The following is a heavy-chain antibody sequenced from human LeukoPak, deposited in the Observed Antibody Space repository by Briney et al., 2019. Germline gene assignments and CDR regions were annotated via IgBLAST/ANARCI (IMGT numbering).Heavy chain of an antibody. Sequence: GGSLRLSCAASGFTFSSYEMNWVRQAPGKGLEWVSYISSSGSTIYYADSVKGRFTISRDNAKTSLYLQMNSLRAEDTAVYYCARDEGDYVWGSLSIWGQGTLVTVSS. J-gene: IGHJ4*02. CDR2: ISSSGSTI. V-gene: IGHV3-48*03. D-gene: IGHD3-16*01. CDR3: ARDEGDYVWGSLSI. CDR1: GFTFSSYE.